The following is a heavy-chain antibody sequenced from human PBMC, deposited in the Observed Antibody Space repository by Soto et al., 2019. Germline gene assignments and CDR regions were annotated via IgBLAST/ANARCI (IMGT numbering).Heavy chain of an antibody. CDR3: AGDLEFIDGNISRLEY. J-gene: IGHJ4*02. V-gene: IGHV1-69*01. CDR1: GGTFSNHA. Sequence: QVQLVQSGAEVKKPGSSVKVSCKASGGTFSNHAFNWVRQAPGQGLEWMGGIIPMIGTPNYAQKFQGRVTITGDASANTAYREVSSLRSQDTAVYYCAGDLEFIDGNISRLEYWGQGALVTVSS. D-gene: IGHD3-10*01. CDR2: IIPMIGTP.